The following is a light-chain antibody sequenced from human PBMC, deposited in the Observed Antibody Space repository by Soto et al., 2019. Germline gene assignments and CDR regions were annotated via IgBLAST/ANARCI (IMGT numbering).Light chain of an antibody. V-gene: IGKV3-11*01. CDR2: DAS. J-gene: IGKJ4*01. Sequence: EIVLTQSPATLSLSPGERATLSCRASQSVRSYLAWYQQKPGQAPRLLIYDASNRAPGIPARFSGSGSGTDFTLTMSSLEPEDFAVYYCQQRSDWPSTFGGGTKVQIK. CDR3: QQRSDWPST. CDR1: QSVRSY.